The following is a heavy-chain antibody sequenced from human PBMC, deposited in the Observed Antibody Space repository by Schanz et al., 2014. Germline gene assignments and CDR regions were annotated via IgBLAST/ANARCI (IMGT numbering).Heavy chain of an antibody. J-gene: IGHJ4*01. V-gene: IGHV4-34*01. D-gene: IGHD2-2*01. CDR2: IHHSGST. CDR3: ARGEWSTSQFDY. Sequence: QVQLQQWGAGLLKPSETLSLTCAVYGGSFSGYYWTWIRQPPGKGLEWIGEIHHSGSTNYNPSLKSRATIQMDTSKNQFPLKLSSVTAADTAVYYCARGEWSTSQFDYWGHGTLVIVSS. CDR1: GGSFSGYY.